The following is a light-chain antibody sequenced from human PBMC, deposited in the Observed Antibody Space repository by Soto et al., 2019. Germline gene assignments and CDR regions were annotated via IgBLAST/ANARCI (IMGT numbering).Light chain of an antibody. J-gene: IGLJ1*01. Sequence: QSVLPQPASVSGSPGQSITISCAGTSTDVGLYTYVSWYQQHPGKAPKLIIYDVYNRPSGVSNRFSGSKSGNTASLTISGLQAEDEADYYCTSYTSTSTPYVFGGGTKVTVL. CDR1: STDVGLYTY. CDR3: TSYTSTSTPYV. V-gene: IGLV2-14*01. CDR2: DVY.